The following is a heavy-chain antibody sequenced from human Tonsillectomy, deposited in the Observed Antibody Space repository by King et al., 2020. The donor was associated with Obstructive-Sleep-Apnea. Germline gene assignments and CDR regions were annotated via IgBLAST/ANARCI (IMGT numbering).Heavy chain of an antibody. Sequence: VQLQESGPGLVKPSETLSLTCIVSGFSINNGYYWGWIRQPPGKGLEWTGSIYHSGRTYYNPSLKSRVSISVDTSKNQFSLKLSSVTAADTAVYYCARGGYDEPLDYWGQGILVTVSS. CDR3: ARGGYDEPLDY. CDR1: GFSINNGYY. CDR2: IYHSGRT. D-gene: IGHD5-12*01. V-gene: IGHV4-38-2*02. J-gene: IGHJ4*02.